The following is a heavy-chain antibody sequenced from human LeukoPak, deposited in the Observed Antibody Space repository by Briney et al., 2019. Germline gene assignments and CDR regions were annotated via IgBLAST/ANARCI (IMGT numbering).Heavy chain of an antibody. D-gene: IGHD2-21*02. V-gene: IGHV4-39*07. CDR2: IYYSGST. J-gene: IGHJ3*02. CDR1: GGSISSSSYY. Sequence: SETLSLTCTVSGGSISSSSYYWGWIRQPPGKGLEWIGSIYYSGSTYYNPSLKSRVTISVDTSKNQFSLKLSSVTAADTAVYYCARDLCGGDCSDDAFDIWGQGTMVTVSS. CDR3: ARDLCGGDCSDDAFDI.